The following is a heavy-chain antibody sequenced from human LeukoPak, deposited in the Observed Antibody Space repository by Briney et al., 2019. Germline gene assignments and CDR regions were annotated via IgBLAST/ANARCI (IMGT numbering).Heavy chain of an antibody. J-gene: IGHJ4*02. CDR3: ATVQYQLPPARWPSIY. CDR1: GLTFSNYA. Sequence: GGSLRLSCAASGLTFSNYAMSWVRQAPTKWLEWVSTISGSGDGTYYADSVKGRFTISRDYSKNTLYLQMNSLRAEDTAVYYCATVQYQLPPARWPSIYWGQGTLVTVSS. V-gene: IGHV3-23*01. CDR2: ISGSGDGT. D-gene: IGHD2-2*01.